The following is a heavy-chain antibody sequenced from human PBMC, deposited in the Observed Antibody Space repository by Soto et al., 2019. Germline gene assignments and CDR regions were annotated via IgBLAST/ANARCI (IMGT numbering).Heavy chain of an antibody. CDR2: INVGNRNK. J-gene: IGHJ4*02. D-gene: IGHD3-22*01. CDR3: AMPQDYDVCLDS. Sequence: QVQFVQSGAEVKKPGASVKVSCKTPEYTFTRYNIHWVRQAHGQRLEWMGWINVGNRNKRYLQKFQGRLTLTRDAPGNTAYRELNSLISEDTAVYYCAMPQDYDVCLDSWGQGTLVTVSS. V-gene: IGHV1-3*01. CDR1: EYTFTRYN.